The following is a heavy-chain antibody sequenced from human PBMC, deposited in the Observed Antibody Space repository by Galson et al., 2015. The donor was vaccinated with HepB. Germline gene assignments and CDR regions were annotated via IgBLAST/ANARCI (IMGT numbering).Heavy chain of an antibody. CDR1: GFTFTNYA. D-gene: IGHD2-15*01. CDR2: ISGSGGRT. Sequence: SLRLSCAASGFTFTNYAMTWVRQALGKGLEWVSVISGSGGRTFYADSVRGRFTISRDNSKNTLYLQMNSLRAEDTAEYYCAKDIEVGGIEAVDYWGQGTLVTVSS. CDR3: AKDIEVGGIEAVDY. J-gene: IGHJ4*02. V-gene: IGHV3-23*01.